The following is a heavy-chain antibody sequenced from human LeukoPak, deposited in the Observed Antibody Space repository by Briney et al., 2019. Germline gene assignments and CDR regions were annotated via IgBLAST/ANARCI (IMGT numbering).Heavy chain of an antibody. D-gene: IGHD2-15*01. CDR1: GDSISSYY. CDR3: ARVKPGGSSTSFDP. Sequence: PSETLPLTCTVSGDSISSYYWSWIRQPAGKGMEWIGRFYIGGITNYNPSLKSRVTMSVDTSKNQFSLRLTSMTAADTAVYYCARVKPGGSSTSFDPWGQGTLVTVSS. CDR2: FYIGGIT. V-gene: IGHV4-4*07. J-gene: IGHJ5*02.